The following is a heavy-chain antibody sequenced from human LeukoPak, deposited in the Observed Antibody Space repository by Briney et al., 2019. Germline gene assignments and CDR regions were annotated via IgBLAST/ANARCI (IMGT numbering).Heavy chain of an antibody. Sequence: PSETLRLSCAASGFTFRNYVIHWVRQAPGKGLEWVSIIYNGGSTYYADSVKGRFTISRDNSKNTLYLQMNSLRAEDAAVYYCATTKTYDSSGYYRYYFEYWGQGTLATVSS. V-gene: IGHV3-53*01. CDR2: IYNGGST. D-gene: IGHD3-22*01. CDR3: ATTKTYDSSGYYRYYFEY. J-gene: IGHJ4*02. CDR1: GFTFRNYV.